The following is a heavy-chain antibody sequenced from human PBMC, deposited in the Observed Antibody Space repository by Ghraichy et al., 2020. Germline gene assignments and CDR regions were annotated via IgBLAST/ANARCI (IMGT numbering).Heavy chain of an antibody. V-gene: IGHV3-21*01. Sequence: GGSLRLSCAASGFTFSSYSMNWVRQAPGKGLEWVSSISSSSSYIYYADSVKGRFTISRDNAKNSLYLQMNSLRAEDTAVYYCARDYEAVAGIDYWGQGTLVTVSS. J-gene: IGHJ4*02. CDR1: GFTFSSYS. CDR2: ISSSSSYI. D-gene: IGHD6-19*01. CDR3: ARDYEAVAGIDY.